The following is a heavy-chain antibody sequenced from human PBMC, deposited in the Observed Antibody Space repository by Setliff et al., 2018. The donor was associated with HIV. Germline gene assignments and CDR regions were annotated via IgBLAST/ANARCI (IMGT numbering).Heavy chain of an antibody. Sequence: ASVKVSCKASGYNFNNYYIQWLRQAPGERPEWIGEINPSGGSTSYAEKCQGRATVTRDSSTSTMYMELRSLRFDDTAVYYCARAAILVYDSPLDSWGQGTLVTVSS. CDR3: ARAAILVYDSPLDS. D-gene: IGHD2-8*01. CDR2: INPSGGST. V-gene: IGHV1-46*02. CDR1: GYNFNNYY. J-gene: IGHJ1*01.